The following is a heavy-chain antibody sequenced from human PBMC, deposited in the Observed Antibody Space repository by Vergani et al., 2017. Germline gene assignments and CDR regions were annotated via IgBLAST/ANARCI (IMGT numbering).Heavy chain of an antibody. CDR2: ISYDGSNK. V-gene: IGHV3-30-3*01. J-gene: IGHJ6*03. CDR1: GFTFSSYA. Sequence: VQLLESGGGLAQPGRSLRLSCAASGFTFSSYAMHWVRQAPGKGLEWVAVISYDGSNKYYTNSVRGRFTISRDNSKSTLFLQMNSLRVEDMAVYYCARDRGDWRYSRYFYNYYMDVWGKGTTVTVSS. CDR3: ARDRGDWRYSRYFYNYYMDV. D-gene: IGHD2-8*02.